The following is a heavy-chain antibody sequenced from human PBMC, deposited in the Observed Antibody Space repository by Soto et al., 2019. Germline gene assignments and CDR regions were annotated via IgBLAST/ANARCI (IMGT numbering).Heavy chain of an antibody. J-gene: IGHJ6*02. CDR1: GYTFTVYY. CDR2: INPNSGGT. CDR3: ARGIAAAGTNYYYYGMDV. Sequence: GASVKVSCKASGYTFTVYYMHWVRQAPGQGLEWMGWINPNSGGTNYAQKFQGWVTMTRDTSISTAYMELSRLRSDDTAVYYCARGIAAAGTNYYYYGMDVWGQGTTVTVSS. D-gene: IGHD6-13*01. V-gene: IGHV1-2*04.